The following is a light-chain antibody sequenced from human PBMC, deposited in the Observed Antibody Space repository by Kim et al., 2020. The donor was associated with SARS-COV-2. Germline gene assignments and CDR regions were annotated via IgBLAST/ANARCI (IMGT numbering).Light chain of an antibody. CDR3: QQYDTWPLT. CDR2: GAS. J-gene: IGKJ2*01. CDR1: QNVRDNY. V-gene: IGKV3-20*01. Sequence: EIVLTQSPGTLSLSPGERASLSCRASQNVRDNYLGWYQQKPGQAPRLLIYGASNRATGIPDRFSGSGSGTDFTLTISRLDPEDFAVYHCQQYDTWPLTFGQGTKLEI.